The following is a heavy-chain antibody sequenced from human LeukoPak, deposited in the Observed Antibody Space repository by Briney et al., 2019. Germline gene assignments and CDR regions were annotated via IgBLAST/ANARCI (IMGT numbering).Heavy chain of an antibody. CDR3: ARRAGAYSHPYDY. V-gene: IGHV3-7*03. CDR1: GFTFSSYW. J-gene: IGHJ4*02. D-gene: IGHD4/OR15-4a*01. Sequence: GGSLRLSCAASGFTFSSYWMSWVRQAPGKGLEWVANIKQDGSEIYYVDYVKGRFTISRDNAKNSLYLQMNSLRAEDTAVYYCARRAGAYSHPYDYWGQGTLVTVSS. CDR2: IKQDGSEI.